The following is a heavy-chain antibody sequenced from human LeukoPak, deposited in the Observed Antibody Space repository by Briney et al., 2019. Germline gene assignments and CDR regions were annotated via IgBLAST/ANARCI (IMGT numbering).Heavy chain of an antibody. CDR1: GGSFSGYY. CDR3: ARVGYNWNDQMGYYYYGMDV. J-gene: IGHJ6*02. CDR2: IYHSGST. Sequence: KSSETLSLTCAVYGGSFSGYYWSWIRQPPGKGLEWIGEIYHSGSTNYNPSLKSRVTISVDTSKNQFSLKLSSVTAADTAVYYCARVGYNWNDQMGYYYYGMDVWGQGTTVTVSS. V-gene: IGHV4-34*01. D-gene: IGHD1-1*01.